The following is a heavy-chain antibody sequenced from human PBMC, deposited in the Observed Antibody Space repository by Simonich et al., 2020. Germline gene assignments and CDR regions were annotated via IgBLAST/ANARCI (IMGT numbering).Heavy chain of an antibody. CDR1: GFTFSSYW. D-gene: IGHD7-27*01. V-gene: IGHV3-74*01. J-gene: IGHJ2*01. CDR3: AREAGDLWYFDL. Sequence: EVQLVESGGGLVQPGGSLRLSCAASGFTFSSYWMHWVRQAPGKGLVWVSTINSDGSSKSYADSVKGRFTISRDNAKNTLYLQMNSLRAEDTAVYYCAREAGDLWYFDLWGRGTLVTVSS. CDR2: INSDGSSK.